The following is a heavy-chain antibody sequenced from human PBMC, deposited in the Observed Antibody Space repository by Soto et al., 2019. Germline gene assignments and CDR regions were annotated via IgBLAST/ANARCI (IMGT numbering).Heavy chain of an antibody. CDR1: GFTFSSYA. Sequence: GGSLRLSCEASGFTFSSYAMSWVRQAPGKGLEWVSGISGSGASTYYADSVKGRFTISRDNSKNTLFLQLNSLRAEDTAIYYCAKDAHIWGNYRYYFDYWGQGTLVTVSS. D-gene: IGHD3-16*02. CDR2: ISGSGAST. V-gene: IGHV3-23*01. J-gene: IGHJ4*02. CDR3: AKDAHIWGNYRYYFDY.